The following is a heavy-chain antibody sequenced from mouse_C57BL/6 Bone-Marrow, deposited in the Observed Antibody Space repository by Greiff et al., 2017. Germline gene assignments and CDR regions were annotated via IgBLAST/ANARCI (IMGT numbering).Heavy chain of an antibody. V-gene: IGHV7-1*01. CDR2: SRNKANDYTT. Sequence: EVKLVESGGGLVQSGRSLRLSCATSGFTFSDFYMEWVRQAPGKGLEWIAASRNKANDYTTEYSASVKGRFIVSRDTSQSILYLQMNALRAEDTAIYYCARDDYWGQGTSVTVSS. CDR1: GFTFSDFY. CDR3: ARDDY. J-gene: IGHJ4*01.